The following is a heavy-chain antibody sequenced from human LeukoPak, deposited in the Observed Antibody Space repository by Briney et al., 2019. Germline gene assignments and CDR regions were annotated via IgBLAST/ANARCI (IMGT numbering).Heavy chain of an antibody. J-gene: IGHJ4*02. CDR3: ARGGVATITRGYFDY. Sequence: GGSLRLSCAASGFTFSSYSMNWVRQAPGKGLEWVSYISSSSGTIYYADSVKGRFTISRDNAKNSLYLQMNSLRAEDTAVYYCARGGVATITRGYFDYWGQGTLVTVSS. V-gene: IGHV3-48*01. D-gene: IGHD5-12*01. CDR2: ISSSSGTI. CDR1: GFTFSSYS.